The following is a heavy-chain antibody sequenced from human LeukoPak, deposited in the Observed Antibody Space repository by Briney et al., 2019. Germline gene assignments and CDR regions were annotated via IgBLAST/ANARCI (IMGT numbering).Heavy chain of an antibody. CDR2: ISVSGGST. Sequence: PGRSLSLSCAPSRLSFNNYSIITVHPAPRRGLEWVSAISVSGGSTYYAHSAKGRFTISRENSKNTLYLQMNSLRAEDTAVYYGAKDLAGSGTYSFDYWGQGTLVTVSS. CDR1: RLSFNNYS. J-gene: IGHJ4*02. CDR3: AKDLAGSGTYSFDY. V-gene: IGHV3-23*01. D-gene: IGHD1-26*01.